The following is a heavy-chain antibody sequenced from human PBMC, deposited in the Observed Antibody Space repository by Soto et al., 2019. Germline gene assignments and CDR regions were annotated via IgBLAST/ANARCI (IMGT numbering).Heavy chain of an antibody. CDR2: IYYSGST. J-gene: IGHJ4*02. D-gene: IGHD6-13*01. Sequence: ETLSLTCTVSGGSIGSYYCSWIRQPPGRGLEWIGYIYYSGSTNYNPSLKSRVTISVDTSKNQFSLKLSSVTAADTAVYYCAGRIAAAGCLDYWGQGTLVTVSS. CDR1: GGSIGSYY. V-gene: IGHV4-59*01. CDR3: AGRIAAAGCLDY.